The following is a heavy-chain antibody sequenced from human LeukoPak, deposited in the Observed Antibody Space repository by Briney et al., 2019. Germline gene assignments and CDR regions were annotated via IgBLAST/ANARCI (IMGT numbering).Heavy chain of an antibody. D-gene: IGHD2-2*01. CDR3: ARGGTSGYYYYYYMDV. CDR2: IYATGST. V-gene: IGHV4-4*07. J-gene: IGHJ6*03. CDR1: GGSISNYY. Sequence: SETLSLTCTVSGGSISNYYWNWIRQPAGKGLEWIGRIYATGSTNYNPSLKSRVTMSVDTSKNQFSLKLSSVTAADTAVYYCARGGTSGYYYYYYMDVWGKGTTVTVSS.